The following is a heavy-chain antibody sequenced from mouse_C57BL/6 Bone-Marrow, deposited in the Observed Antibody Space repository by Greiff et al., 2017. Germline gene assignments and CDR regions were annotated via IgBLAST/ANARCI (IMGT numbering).Heavy chain of an antibody. CDR2: IYPGCCYT. D-gene: IGHD4-1*01. J-gene: IGHJ2*01. CDR1: VYTFTNSF. V-gene: IGHV1-63*01. Sequence: VQLQQSGAELVRPGTSVQMSCNASVYTFTNSFLCWAKQMPGHGLEWLGDIYPGCCYTNYNEKFKCKATLTADNSSSTAYMPFSSLTSEDSAIYYCAREGTGTFFDYWGQGTTLTVSS. CDR3: AREGTGTFFDY.